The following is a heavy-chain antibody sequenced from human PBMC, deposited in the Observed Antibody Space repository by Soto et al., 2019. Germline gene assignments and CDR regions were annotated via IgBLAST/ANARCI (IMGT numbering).Heavy chain of an antibody. V-gene: IGHV1-8*01. D-gene: IGHD1-20*01. CDR1: GYTFTSYD. CDR2: MNPNSGNT. Sequence: QVQLAQSGAEVKKPGASVKVSCKASGYTFTSYDINWVRQATGQGLEWMGWMNPNSGNTGYAQKFQGRVTMTRNTSISTAYMELSSLRSEDTAVYYCASNWNDLGNAFDIWGQGAMVTVSS. J-gene: IGHJ3*02. CDR3: ASNWNDLGNAFDI.